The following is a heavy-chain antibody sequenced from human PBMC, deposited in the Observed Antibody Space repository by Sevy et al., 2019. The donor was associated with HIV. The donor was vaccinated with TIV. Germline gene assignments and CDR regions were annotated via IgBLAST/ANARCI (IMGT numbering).Heavy chain of an antibody. CDR1: GFTYSKYS. V-gene: IGHV3-23*01. Sequence: GGSLRLSCAASGFTYSKYSMSWVRQPPGKGLEWVSTLSFGCGEINYADSVKGRFTISRDNSKSSVYLQMNNLRPEDTAVYYCAREGCTKPHDYWGQGTLVAVSS. D-gene: IGHD2-8*01. J-gene: IGHJ4*02. CDR2: LSFGCGEI. CDR3: AREGCTKPHDY.